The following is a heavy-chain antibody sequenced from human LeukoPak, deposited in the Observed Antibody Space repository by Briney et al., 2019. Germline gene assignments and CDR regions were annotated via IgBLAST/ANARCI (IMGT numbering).Heavy chain of an antibody. J-gene: IGHJ4*02. V-gene: IGHV1-69*13. CDR1: GYSFTNYN. CDR2: IIPIFGTA. CDR3: ARDRYLSQRYFDY. Sequence: ASVKVSCKTSGYSFTNYNLHWVRQAPGQGLEWMGGIIPIFGTAKYAQNLQGRVTITADESTSIAYMELSSLRSEDTAVYYCARDRYLSQRYFDYWGQGTLVTVSS. D-gene: IGHD1-1*01.